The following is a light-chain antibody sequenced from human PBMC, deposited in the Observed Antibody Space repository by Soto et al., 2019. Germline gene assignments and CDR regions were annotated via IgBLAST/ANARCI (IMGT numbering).Light chain of an antibody. CDR3: CSYAGYTSVV. V-gene: IGLV2-23*01. Sequence: QSALTQPASVSGSPGQSITISCTGTSSDVGSYNVVSWYQQHPGEAPKLMIFEATKRPSGVSNRFSGSKSGNTASLTISGLQAEDEADYYCCSYAGYTSVVFGGGTKLTV. CDR2: EAT. CDR1: SSDVGSYNV. J-gene: IGLJ3*02.